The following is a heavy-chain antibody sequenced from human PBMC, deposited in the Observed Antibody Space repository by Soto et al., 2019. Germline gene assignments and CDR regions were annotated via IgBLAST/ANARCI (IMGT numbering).Heavy chain of an antibody. CDR3: AKAFGVEVPTASRWFDP. CDR2: INHSGST. Sequence: SETLSLTCAVYGGSFRGYYWSWIRQPPGKGLEWIGEINHSGSTNYNPSLKSRVTISVDNSKNTLYLQMNILRAEDTAIYYCAKAFGVEVPTASRWFDPWGQGTLVTVSS. CDR1: GGSFRGYY. V-gene: IGHV4-34*01. J-gene: IGHJ5*02. D-gene: IGHD1-1*01.